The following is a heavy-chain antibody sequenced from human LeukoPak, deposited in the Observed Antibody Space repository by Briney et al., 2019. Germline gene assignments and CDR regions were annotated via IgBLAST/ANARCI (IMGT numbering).Heavy chain of an antibody. CDR3: ARGPRIVGAKTPYNWFDP. Sequence: GASVKVSCKASGYTFTGYYMHWVRQAPGQGLEWMGWINPNSGGTNYAQKFQGRVTMTRDTSISTAYMELSRLRSDDTAVYYCARGPRIVGAKTPYNWFDPWGQGTLVTVSS. CDR1: GYTFTGYY. J-gene: IGHJ5*02. D-gene: IGHD1-26*01. V-gene: IGHV1-2*02. CDR2: INPNSGGT.